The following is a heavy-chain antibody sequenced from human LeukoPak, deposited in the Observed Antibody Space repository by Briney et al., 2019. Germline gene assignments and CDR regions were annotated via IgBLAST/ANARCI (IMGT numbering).Heavy chain of an antibody. D-gene: IGHD3-3*01. CDR2: IYYSGST. V-gene: IGHV4-59*12. Sequence: SETLSLTCTVSGDSISSYYWSWIRQPPGKGLEWIGYIYYSGSTNYNPSLKSRVTISVDTSNNQFSLKLSSVTAADTAVYYCARGSGVTIFGVVTPDFDYWGQGTLVTVSS. CDR3: ARGSGVTIFGVVTPDFDY. J-gene: IGHJ4*02. CDR1: GDSISSYY.